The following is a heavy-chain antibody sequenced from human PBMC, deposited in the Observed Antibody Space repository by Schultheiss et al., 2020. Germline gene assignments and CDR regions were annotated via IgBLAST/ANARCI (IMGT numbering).Heavy chain of an antibody. CDR3: ARVPRQVPAATGLYNWFDP. CDR2: IIPIFGTA. D-gene: IGHD2-2*01. V-gene: IGHV1-69*05. CDR1: GGTFSSYA. Sequence: SVKVSCKASGGTFSSYAISWVRQAPGQGLEWMGGIIPIFGTANYAQKFQGRVTMTTDTSTSTAYMELRSLRSDDTAVYYCARVPRQVPAATGLYNWFDPWGQGTLVTVSS. J-gene: IGHJ5*02.